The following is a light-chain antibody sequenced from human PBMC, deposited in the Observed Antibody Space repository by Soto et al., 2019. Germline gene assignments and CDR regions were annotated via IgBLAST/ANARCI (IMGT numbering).Light chain of an antibody. J-gene: IGLJ2*01. V-gene: IGLV2-11*01. CDR3: CSYAGSYTVV. CDR1: SSDVGDYDY. CDR2: DVT. Sequence: QSALTQPRSVSGSPGQSVTISCTGTSSDVGDYDYVSWYQQHPGTAPKLMIYDVTKRPSGVPDRFSGSKSGNTASLTISGLQAEDEADYYCCSYAGSYTVVFGGGTKLTVL.